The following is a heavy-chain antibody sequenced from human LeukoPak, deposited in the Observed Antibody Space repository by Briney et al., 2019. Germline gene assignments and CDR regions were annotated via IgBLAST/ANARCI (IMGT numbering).Heavy chain of an antibody. J-gene: IGHJ4*02. CDR3: AKVRIPYSSGYYYFDY. Sequence: GGSLRLSCAASGFTFSSYGMHWVRQAPGKGLEWVAAISYDGSNKYYADSVKGRFTISRDNSKNTLYLQMNSLRAEDTAVYYCAKVRIPYSSGYYYFDYWGQGTLVTVSS. D-gene: IGHD3-22*01. V-gene: IGHV3-30*18. CDR1: GFTFSSYG. CDR2: ISYDGSNK.